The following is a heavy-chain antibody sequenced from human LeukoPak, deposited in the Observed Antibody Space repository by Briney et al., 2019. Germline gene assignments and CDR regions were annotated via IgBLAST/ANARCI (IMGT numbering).Heavy chain of an antibody. V-gene: IGHV4-4*02. CDR3: ARNNRRGSYLQP. Sequence: SETLSLTCAVSGGSISSSNWWSWVRQPPGKGLEWIGEIYHSGSTNYNPSLKSRVTISVDKSKNQFSLELSSVTAADTAVYYWARNNRRGSYLQPRGQGTLVTVSS. D-gene: IGHD3-16*01. J-gene: IGHJ1*01. CDR1: GGSISSSNW. CDR2: IYHSGST.